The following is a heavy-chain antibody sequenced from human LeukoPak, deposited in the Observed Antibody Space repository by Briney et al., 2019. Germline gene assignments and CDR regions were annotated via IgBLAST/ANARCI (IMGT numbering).Heavy chain of an antibody. CDR3: AAERGYSGYDRPGSNYYYGMDV. CDR1: GDSVSSNSAA. CDR2: TYYRSKWYN. V-gene: IGHV6-1*01. D-gene: IGHD5-12*01. Sequence: SQTLSLTCAISGDSVSSNSAAWNWIRQSPSRGLEWLGRTYYRSKWYNDYAVSVKSRITINPDTSKNQFSLQLNSVTPEDTAVYYCAAERGYSGYDRPGSNYYYGMDVWGQGTTVTVSS. J-gene: IGHJ6*02.